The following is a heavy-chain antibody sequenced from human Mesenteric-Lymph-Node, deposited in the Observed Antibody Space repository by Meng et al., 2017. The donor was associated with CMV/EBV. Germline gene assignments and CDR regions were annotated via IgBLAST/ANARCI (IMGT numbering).Heavy chain of an antibody. Sequence: HVHLHRLGPGLVKCSHNLSVTCTNSWDSISSKYAAWKWIRQAPSRGFEWPGRTDYRSESYDDYEVSVKSRISVNLDTSKNQLALQLNFVTPEDTAVYYCAYFGDLPPLWWGQGTLVTVSS. V-gene: IGHV6-1*01. D-gene: IGHD3-16*01. CDR1: WDSISSKYAA. CDR3: AYFGDLPPLW. J-gene: IGHJ4*02. CDR2: TDYRSESYD.